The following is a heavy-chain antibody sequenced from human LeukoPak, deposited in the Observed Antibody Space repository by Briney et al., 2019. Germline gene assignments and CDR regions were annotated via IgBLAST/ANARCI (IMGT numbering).Heavy chain of an antibody. Sequence: GGSLRLSCAASGFTFTDFYMNWIRQAPGKGPEWISFTGSSSSHTNYADSVKGRFTISRDNAKNSLFLQMNSLRAEDTAVYYCARVRRGGYIDYWGQGTLVTVSS. J-gene: IGHJ4*02. D-gene: IGHD2-15*01. CDR1: GFTFTDFY. V-gene: IGHV3-11*06. CDR3: ARVRRGGYIDY. CDR2: TGSSSSHT.